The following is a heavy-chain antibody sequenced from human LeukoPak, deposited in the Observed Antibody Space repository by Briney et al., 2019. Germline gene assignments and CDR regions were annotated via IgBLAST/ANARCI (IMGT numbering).Heavy chain of an antibody. D-gene: IGHD3-22*01. V-gene: IGHV3-48*03. J-gene: IGHJ6*03. Sequence: GGSLRLSCAASGFTFSSYEMNWVRQAPGKGLEWVSYISSSGSTIYYADSVKGRFTISRDNAKNSLYLQMNSLRAEDTAVYYCARDMGYYDSNTMDVWGKGTTVTVSS. CDR2: ISSSGSTI. CDR1: GFTFSSYE. CDR3: ARDMGYYDSNTMDV.